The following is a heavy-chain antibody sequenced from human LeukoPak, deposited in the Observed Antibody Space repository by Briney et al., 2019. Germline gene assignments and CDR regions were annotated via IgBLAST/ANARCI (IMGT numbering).Heavy chain of an antibody. D-gene: IGHD3-10*01. V-gene: IGHV3-48*04. CDR2: ISSSSSTI. J-gene: IGHJ6*02. Sequence: PGGSLRLSCAASGFTFSSYGMHWVRQAPGKGLEWVSHISSSSSTIYYADSVKGRFTISRDNAKKSLYLQMNSLRAEDTAVYYCARSGVRVLGVLNVWGQGTTVTVSS. CDR3: ARSGVRVLGVLNV. CDR1: GFTFSSYG.